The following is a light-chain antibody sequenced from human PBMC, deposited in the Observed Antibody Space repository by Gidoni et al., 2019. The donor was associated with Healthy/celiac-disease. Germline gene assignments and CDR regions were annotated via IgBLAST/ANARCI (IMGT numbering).Light chain of an antibody. J-gene: IGKJ1*01. Sequence: DIVLTQSPGTLFLSPGERATLSCRASQSVSSSYLAWYQQKPGQAPRLLIYGASSRATGIPDRFSGSGSGTDFTLTISRLEPEDFAVYYCQQYGSSPQWTFGQGTKVE. CDR1: QSVSSSY. V-gene: IGKV3-20*01. CDR3: QQYGSSPQWT. CDR2: GAS.